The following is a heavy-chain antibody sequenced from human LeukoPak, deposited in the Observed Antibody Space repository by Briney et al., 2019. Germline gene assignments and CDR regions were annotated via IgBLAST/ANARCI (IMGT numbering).Heavy chain of an antibody. CDR1: GGSISGYY. J-gene: IGHJ4*02. CDR3: ARGYSDSSGYYSIFDY. CDR2: IYYSVTT. D-gene: IGHD3-22*01. Sequence: SETLSLTCTISGGSISGYYWSWIRQPPGKGLEWIGYIYYSVTTDYNPSLKSRVTISIDPSKNQFSLKLSSVTAADTAVYYCARGYSDSSGYYSIFDYWGQGTLVTVSS. V-gene: IGHV4-59*01.